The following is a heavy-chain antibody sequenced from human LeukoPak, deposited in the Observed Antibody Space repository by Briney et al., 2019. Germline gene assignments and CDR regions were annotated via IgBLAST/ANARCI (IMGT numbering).Heavy chain of an antibody. CDR3: ARGINFGESIYYFDC. Sequence: PSRTLSLTCTVSGGSISSGGYYWSWIRQHPGKGLEWIGYIYYSGSTYYNPSLKSRVTISVDTSKNQFSLKLSSVTAADTAVYYCARGINFGESIYYFDCWGQGTLVTVSS. D-gene: IGHD3-10*01. V-gene: IGHV4-31*03. J-gene: IGHJ4*02. CDR2: IYYSGST. CDR1: GGSISSGGYY.